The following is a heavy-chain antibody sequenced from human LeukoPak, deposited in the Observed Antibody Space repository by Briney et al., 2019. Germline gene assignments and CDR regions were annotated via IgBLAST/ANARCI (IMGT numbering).Heavy chain of an antibody. CDR1: GFTFGTHA. CDR2: ISRGSIT. CDR3: ANRYDYYDSSGYYIGAFDI. D-gene: IGHD3-22*01. J-gene: IGHJ3*02. V-gene: IGHV3-23*01. Sequence: PGGSLRLSCVASGFTFGTHAMSWVRQVPGKGLEWVSGISRGSITYYSDSVKGRFTISRDNSKNTLYLQMNSLRAEDTAVYYCANRYDYYDSSGYYIGAFDIWGQGTMVTVSS.